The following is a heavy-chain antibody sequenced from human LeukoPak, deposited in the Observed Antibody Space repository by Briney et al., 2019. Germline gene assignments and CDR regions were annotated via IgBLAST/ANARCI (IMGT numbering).Heavy chain of an antibody. CDR3: AKGERGRGIVVIPAIDY. Sequence: GGSLRLSCAASGFTFDDYAMHWVRQAPGKGLEWVSGISWNSGSIGYADSVKGRFTISRDNSKNTLYLQMNSLRAEDTAVYYCAKGERGRGIVVIPAIDYWGQGTLVTVSS. D-gene: IGHD3-22*01. CDR2: ISWNSGSI. CDR1: GFTFDDYA. J-gene: IGHJ4*02. V-gene: IGHV3-9*01.